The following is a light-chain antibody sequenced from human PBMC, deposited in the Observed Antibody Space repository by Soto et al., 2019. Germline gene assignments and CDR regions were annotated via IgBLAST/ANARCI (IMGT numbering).Light chain of an antibody. Sequence: QSVLTQPPSASSTPGQTVTISCSGSTSNIGTFYVYWYQHLPGTAPKLLIYLGDQRASGVSDRFSGSKSGTSASLAINGLRSDDEADYYCAAWDDNVNAYVFGTGTKVTVL. CDR3: AAWDDNVNAYV. J-gene: IGLJ1*01. CDR2: LGD. CDR1: TSNIGTFY. V-gene: IGLV1-47*02.